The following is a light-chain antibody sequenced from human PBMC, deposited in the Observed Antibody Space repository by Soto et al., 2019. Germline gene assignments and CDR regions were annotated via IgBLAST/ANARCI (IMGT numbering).Light chain of an antibody. CDR3: RSYAASNNFYFV. V-gene: IGLV2-8*01. CDR2: EVT. CDR1: SSDVGGYNY. J-gene: IGLJ3*02. Sequence: QSVLTQPPSASGSPGQSVTISCTGTSSDVGGYNYVSWYQQYPVRAPKLMIYEVTKRPSGVPDRFSGSKSGNTASLTVSGLHAEDEADYCCRSYAASNNFYFVFGGGTKLTVL.